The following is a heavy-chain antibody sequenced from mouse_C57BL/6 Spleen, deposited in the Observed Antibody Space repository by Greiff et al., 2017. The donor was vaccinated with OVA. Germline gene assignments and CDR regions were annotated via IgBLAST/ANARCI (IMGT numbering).Heavy chain of an antibody. D-gene: IGHD2-3*01. V-gene: IGHV5-4*01. CDR1: GFTFSSYA. J-gene: IGHJ4*01. CDR2: ISDGGSYT. CDR3: ARDRDGYLDY. Sequence: EVQLVESGGGLVKPGGSLKLSCAASGFTFSSYAMSWVRQTPEKRLEWVATISDGGSYTYYPDNVKGRFTISRDNAKNNLYLQMSHLKSEDTAMYYCARDRDGYLDYWGQGTSGTVSS.